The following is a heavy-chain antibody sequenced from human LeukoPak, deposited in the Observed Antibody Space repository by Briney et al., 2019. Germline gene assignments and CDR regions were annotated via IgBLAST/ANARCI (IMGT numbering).Heavy chain of an antibody. D-gene: IGHD1-26*01. CDR1: GGTFSSYA. J-gene: IGHJ3*02. V-gene: IGHV1-69*04. CDR2: IIPILGIA. Sequence: ASVKVSCKASGGTFSSYAISWVRQAPGQGLEWVGRIIPILGIANYAQKFQGRVTITADKSTSTAYMELSSLRSEDTAVYYCNTGATVETFDIWGQGTMVTVSS. CDR3: NTGATVETFDI.